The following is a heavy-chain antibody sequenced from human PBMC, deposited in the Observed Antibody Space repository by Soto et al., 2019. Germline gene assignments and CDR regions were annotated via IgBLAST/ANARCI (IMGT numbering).Heavy chain of an antibody. Sequence: PGGSLRLSCAASGFTFSSYAMSWVRQAPGKGLEWVSAISASGDSTYNADSVKGRFTISRDNSKNTLYLQMSSLRAEDTAVYYCANDLGYCTSSSCFLDYWGQGTLVTVSS. CDR2: ISASGDST. J-gene: IGHJ4*02. CDR3: ANDLGYCTSSSCFLDY. V-gene: IGHV3-23*01. D-gene: IGHD2-2*01. CDR1: GFTFSSYA.